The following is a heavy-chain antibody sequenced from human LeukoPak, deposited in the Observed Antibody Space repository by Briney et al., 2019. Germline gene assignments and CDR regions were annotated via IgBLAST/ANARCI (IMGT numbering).Heavy chain of an antibody. CDR1: GFDFSSYG. Sequence: GGSLRLSCAASGFDFSSYGMHWVRQAPGKGLEWVAYIHYDSTTEDYADSVQGRFTISRDNSKNTLYLQMNSLRAKDTAVYYCAKAISVGATTDAADWGQGTLVTVSS. CDR3: AKAISVGATTDAAD. J-gene: IGHJ4*02. CDR2: IHYDSTTE. V-gene: IGHV3-30*02. D-gene: IGHD1-26*01.